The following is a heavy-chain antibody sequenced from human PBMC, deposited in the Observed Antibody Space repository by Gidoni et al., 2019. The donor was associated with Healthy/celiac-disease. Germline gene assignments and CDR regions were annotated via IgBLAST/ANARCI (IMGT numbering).Heavy chain of an antibody. CDR3: ARPNQGGSSWYDYYYGMDV. J-gene: IGHJ6*02. V-gene: IGHV1-18*01. Sequence: AYNGNTNYAQKLQGRVTMTTDTSTSTAYMELRSLRSDDTAVYYCARPNQGGSSWYDYYYGMDVWGQGTTVTVSS. D-gene: IGHD6-13*01. CDR2: AYNGNT.